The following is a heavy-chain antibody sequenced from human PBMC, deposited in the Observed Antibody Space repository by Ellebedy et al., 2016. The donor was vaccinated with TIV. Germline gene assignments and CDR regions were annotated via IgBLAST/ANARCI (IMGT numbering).Heavy chain of an antibody. CDR2: ISGSGGST. D-gene: IGHD6-13*01. V-gene: IGHV3-23*01. Sequence: GESLKISCAASGFTFSSYAMSWVRQAPGKGLEWVSAISGSGGSTYYADSVKGRFTISRDNSKNTLYLQMNSLRAEDTAVYYCAKTVVGGSSWPIDYWGQGTLVTVSS. J-gene: IGHJ4*02. CDR3: AKTVVGGSSWPIDY. CDR1: GFTFSSYA.